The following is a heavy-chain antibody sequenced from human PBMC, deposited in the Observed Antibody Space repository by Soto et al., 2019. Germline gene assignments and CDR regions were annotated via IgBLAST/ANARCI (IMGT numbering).Heavy chain of an antibody. Sequence: ASVKVSCKASGYTFTSYDINWVRQATGQGLEWMGWMNPNSGNTGYAQKFQGRVTMTRNTSISTAYMELSSLRSEDTAVYYCARHPYSSSSFEWVNWFDPRGQGTLVTVSS. CDR2: MNPNSGNT. CDR1: GYTFTSYD. D-gene: IGHD6-6*01. J-gene: IGHJ5*02. V-gene: IGHV1-8*01. CDR3: ARHPYSSSSFEWVNWFDP.